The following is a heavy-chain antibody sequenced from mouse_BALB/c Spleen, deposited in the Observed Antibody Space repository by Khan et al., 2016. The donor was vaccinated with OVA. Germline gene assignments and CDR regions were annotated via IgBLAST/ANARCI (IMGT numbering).Heavy chain of an antibody. D-gene: IGHD3-3*01. Sequence: VRLQQSGPELVKPGASVKMSCKTSGYTFTEYTLHRVKQSHGKSLEWIGVIDPKNGVTSYNQKFKGKATLTVDKSSSTAYMEFRSLTSEDSAVYYCARDAGRYWGQGTSVTVSS. CDR1: GYTFTEYT. CDR2: IDPKNGVT. V-gene: IGHV1-22*01. CDR3: ARDAGRY. J-gene: IGHJ4*01.